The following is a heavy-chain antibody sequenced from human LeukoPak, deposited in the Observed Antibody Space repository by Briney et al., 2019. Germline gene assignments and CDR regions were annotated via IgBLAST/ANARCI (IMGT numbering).Heavy chain of an antibody. CDR3: ATSGYSYGWAFDI. V-gene: IGHV1-2*02. CDR2: INPNSGGT. Sequence: GASVKVSCKVSGYTFTGYYMPWVRKAPGQGLEWMGWINPNSGGTNYAQKFQGRVTMTRDTSISTAYMELSRLRSDDTAVYYCATSGYSYGWAFDIWGQGTMVTVSS. J-gene: IGHJ3*02. D-gene: IGHD5-18*01. CDR1: GYTFTGYY.